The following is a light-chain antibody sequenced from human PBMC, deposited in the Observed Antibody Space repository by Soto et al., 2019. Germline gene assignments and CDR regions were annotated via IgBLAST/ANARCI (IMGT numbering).Light chain of an antibody. Sequence: DIQMTQSPSSLSASVGDRVTITCRASQGTSNYLAWYQQKPGKVPKLLIYAASTLESEVPSRFSGSGSGTDFSLSTSSLQPEDAATYYCQKYNSAPPTFGQGTKVEIK. CDR1: QGTSNY. CDR2: AAS. CDR3: QKYNSAPPT. V-gene: IGKV1-27*01. J-gene: IGKJ1*01.